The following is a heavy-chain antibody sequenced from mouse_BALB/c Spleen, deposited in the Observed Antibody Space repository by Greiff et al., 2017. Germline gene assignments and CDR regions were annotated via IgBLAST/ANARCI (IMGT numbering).Heavy chain of an antibody. CDR1: GFTFSSYA. V-gene: IGHV5-9-3*01. Sequence: EVQGVESGGGLVKPGGSLKLSCAASGFTFSSYAMSWVRQTPEKRLEWVATISSGGSYTYYPDSVKGRFTISRDNAKNTLYLQMSSLRSEDTAMYYCARRGGYDGLAMDYWGQGTSVTVSS. D-gene: IGHD2-2*01. CDR2: ISSGGSYT. CDR3: ARRGGYDGLAMDY. J-gene: IGHJ4*01.